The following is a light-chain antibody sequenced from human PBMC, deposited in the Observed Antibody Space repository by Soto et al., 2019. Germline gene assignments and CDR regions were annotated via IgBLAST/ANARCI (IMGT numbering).Light chain of an antibody. J-gene: IGLJ2*01. Sequence: QSALTQPASVSGSPGQSITISCTGTSSDVGSYNLVSWYQQHPGKAPKLMIYEVSKRPSGVSNRFSGYKSGNTASLTNSGLQAEDEADYYCCSYAGSSIVVFGGGTKVTV. CDR3: CSYAGSSIVV. CDR1: SSDVGSYNL. CDR2: EVS. V-gene: IGLV2-23*02.